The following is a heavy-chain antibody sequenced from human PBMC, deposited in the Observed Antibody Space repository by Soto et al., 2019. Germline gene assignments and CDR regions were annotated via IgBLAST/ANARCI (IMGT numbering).Heavy chain of an antibody. J-gene: IGHJ4*02. V-gene: IGHV4-59*01. CDR2: IYGTGTT. CDR3: AGFSSGTYLFGL. D-gene: IGHD1-26*01. Sequence: SETLSLTCTVSDGSISSYYWSWIRQPPGKGLEWIGYIYGTGTTNYAPPLKNRVTMSLHTSKNQFSLTLSSVTAADTAMYYCAGFSSGTYLFGLWGPGNLVTVSS. CDR1: DGSISSYY.